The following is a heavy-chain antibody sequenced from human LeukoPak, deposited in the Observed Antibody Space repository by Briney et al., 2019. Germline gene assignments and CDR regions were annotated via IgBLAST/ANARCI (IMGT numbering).Heavy chain of an antibody. D-gene: IGHD1/OR15-1a*01. CDR1: GLTLNGYW. V-gene: IGHV3-74*01. J-gene: IGHJ4*02. CDR2: IDSDGSGT. Sequence: TGGSLRLSCSASGLTLNGYWMHWVRQIPGKGLVWVSRIDSDGSGTSYADSVKGRFTISRDDVKNMLYLQMNSLRVEDTGLYYCSTVEHFWGQGTLVTVSS. CDR3: STVEHF.